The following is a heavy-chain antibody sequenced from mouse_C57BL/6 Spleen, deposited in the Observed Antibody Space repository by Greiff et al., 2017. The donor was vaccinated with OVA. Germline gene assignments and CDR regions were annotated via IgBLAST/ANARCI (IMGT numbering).Heavy chain of an antibody. Sequence: QVQLQQSGAELVKPGASVKISCKASGYAFSSYWMNWVKQRPGKGLEWIGQIYPGDGDTNYNGKFKGKATLTADKSSSTAYMQLSSLTSEDSAVYCCARDYYGSSYRYFDVWGTGTTVTVSS. CDR1: GYAFSSYW. J-gene: IGHJ1*03. CDR2: IYPGDGDT. V-gene: IGHV1-80*01. CDR3: ARDYYGSSYRYFDV. D-gene: IGHD1-1*01.